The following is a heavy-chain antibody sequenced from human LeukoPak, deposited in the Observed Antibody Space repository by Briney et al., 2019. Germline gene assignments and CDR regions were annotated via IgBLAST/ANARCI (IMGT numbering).Heavy chain of an antibody. V-gene: IGHV4-4*09. J-gene: IGHJ6*03. Sequence: SETLSLTCTVSGGSISSYYWSWIRQPPGKGLEWIGYIYTSGSTNYNPSLKSRVTISVDTSKNQFSLKLSSVTAVDTAVYYCARHKGDFWSGSYYMDVWGKGTTVTVSS. CDR1: GGSISSYY. CDR2: IYTSGST. D-gene: IGHD3-3*01. CDR3: ARHKGDFWSGSYYMDV.